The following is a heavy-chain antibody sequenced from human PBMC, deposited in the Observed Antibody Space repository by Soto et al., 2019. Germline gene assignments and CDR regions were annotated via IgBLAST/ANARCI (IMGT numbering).Heavy chain of an antibody. V-gene: IGHV3-30*14. J-gene: IGHJ4*02. CDR2: ISYDGSNK. D-gene: IGHD5-18*01. CDR1: GFTFSSYA. CDR3: ARGGYGYGHFDY. Sequence: GGSLRLSCAASGFTFSSYAMHWVRQAPGKGLEWVAVISYDGSNKYYADSVKGRFTISRDNSKNTLYLQMNSLRAEDTAVYYCARGGYGYGHFDYWGQGTLVTVSS.